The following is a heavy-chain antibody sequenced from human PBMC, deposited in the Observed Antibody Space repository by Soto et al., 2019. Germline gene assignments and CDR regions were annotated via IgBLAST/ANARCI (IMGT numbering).Heavy chain of an antibody. Sequence: GGSLRLSCAASGFTFSSYAMSWVRQAPGKGLEWVSAISGSGGSTYYADSVKGRFTISRDNSKNTLYLQMNSLRAEDTAVYYCAILRFLEWLPTKDYYYYGMDVWGQGTTVTVSS. D-gene: IGHD3-3*01. CDR1: GFTFSSYA. CDR2: ISGSGGST. J-gene: IGHJ6*02. V-gene: IGHV3-23*01. CDR3: AILRFLEWLPTKDYYYYGMDV.